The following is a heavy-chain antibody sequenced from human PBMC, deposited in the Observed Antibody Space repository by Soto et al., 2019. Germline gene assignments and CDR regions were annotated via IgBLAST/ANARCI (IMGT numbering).Heavy chain of an antibody. J-gene: IGHJ6*02. CDR3: ARDRRIQLWLLYYYYGMDV. CDR1: GFTFSSYA. Sequence: SLRLSCAASGFTFSSYAMHWVRQAPGKGLEWVAVISYDGSNKYYADSVKGRFTISRDNSKNTLYLQMNSLRAEDTAVYYCARDRRIQLWLLYYYYGMDVWGQGTTVTV. V-gene: IGHV3-30-3*01. CDR2: ISYDGSNK. D-gene: IGHD5-18*01.